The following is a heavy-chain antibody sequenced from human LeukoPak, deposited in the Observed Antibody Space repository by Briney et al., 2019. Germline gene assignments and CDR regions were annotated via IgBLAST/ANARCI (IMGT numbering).Heavy chain of an antibody. CDR1: GGSFSGYY. D-gene: IGHD6-13*01. CDR2: INHSGST. CDR3: ARADRQQPGIYFDY. J-gene: IGHJ4*02. Sequence: SETLSLTCAVYGGSFSGYYWSWIRQPPGKGLEWVGEINHSGSTNYNPSLKSRVTISVDTSKNQFSLKLSSVTAADTAVYYCARADRQQPGIYFDYWGQGTLVTVSS. V-gene: IGHV4-34*01.